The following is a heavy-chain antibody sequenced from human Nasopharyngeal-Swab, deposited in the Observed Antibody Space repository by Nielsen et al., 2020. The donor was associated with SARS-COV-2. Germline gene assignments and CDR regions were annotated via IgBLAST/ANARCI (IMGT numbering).Heavy chain of an antibody. V-gene: IGHV3-7*01. CDR2: IKQDGSEK. Sequence: GGSLRLSFPASAFTFRGFCMNWVRQAPGKGLEWLAIIKQDGSEKYYVDSVKGRFTISRDNAKNSLYLQMNSLRVEDTAVYYCARVPGGYDSSGYYFDQWGQGTLVTVSS. J-gene: IGHJ4*02. D-gene: IGHD3-22*01. CDR3: ARVPGGYDSSGYYFDQ. CDR1: AFTFRGFC.